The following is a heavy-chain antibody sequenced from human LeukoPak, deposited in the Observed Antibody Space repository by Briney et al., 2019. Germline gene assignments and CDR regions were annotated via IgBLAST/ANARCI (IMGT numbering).Heavy chain of an antibody. V-gene: IGHV3-53*01. Sequence: GGSLRLSCAASGFTVSSNYMSWVRQAPGKGLEWVSVIYSGGSTYYADSVKGRFTISRDNSKNTLYLQMNSLRAEDTAVYYCARAYYYDSSPDIWGQGTMVTVSS. J-gene: IGHJ3*02. CDR3: ARAYYYDSSPDI. CDR2: IYSGGST. D-gene: IGHD3-22*01. CDR1: GFTVSSNY.